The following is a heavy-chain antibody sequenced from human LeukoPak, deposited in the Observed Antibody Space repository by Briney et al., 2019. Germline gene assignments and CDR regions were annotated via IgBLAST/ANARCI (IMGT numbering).Heavy chain of an antibody. CDR2: INPNSGGT. Sequence: ASVKVSCKASGYTFTGYYMHWVRQAPGQGLEWMGWINPNSGGTNYAQKFQGRVTMTRDTSISTAYMELSRLRSDDTVVYYCASSRGYSYGLRFLFDYWGQGTLVTVSS. J-gene: IGHJ4*02. CDR3: ASSRGYSYGLRFLFDY. V-gene: IGHV1-2*02. CDR1: GYTFTGYY. D-gene: IGHD5-18*01.